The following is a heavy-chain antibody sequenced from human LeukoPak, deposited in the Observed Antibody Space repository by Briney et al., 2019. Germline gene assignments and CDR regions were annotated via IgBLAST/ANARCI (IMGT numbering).Heavy chain of an antibody. Sequence: HTGGSLRLSCAASGFTFSSYSMNWVRQAPGKGLEWVSYISSSSSAIYYADSVKGRFTISRDNAKNSLYLQMNSLRAEDTAVYYCAKGPYCSSTSCYRWGLDAFDIWGQGTMVTVSS. CDR1: GFTFSSYS. J-gene: IGHJ3*02. CDR3: AKGPYCSSTSCYRWGLDAFDI. V-gene: IGHV3-48*01. CDR2: ISSSSSAI. D-gene: IGHD2-2*01.